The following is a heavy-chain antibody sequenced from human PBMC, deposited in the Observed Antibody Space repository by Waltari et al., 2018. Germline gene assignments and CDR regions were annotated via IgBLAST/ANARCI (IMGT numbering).Heavy chain of an antibody. D-gene: IGHD1-26*01. Sequence: QVQLVQSGAEVKKPGAPVQVSCKASGYAFTSYDMNWVRQAPGQGLEWMGWIHPNSGDTYYAQKFQGRVTMTRDTSITTAFMDLSRLRSDDTAVYYCARSYQSGSYWDYWGQGTLVTVSS. CDR1: GYAFTSYD. J-gene: IGHJ4*02. CDR3: ARSYQSGSYWDY. CDR2: IHPNSGDT. V-gene: IGHV1-2*02.